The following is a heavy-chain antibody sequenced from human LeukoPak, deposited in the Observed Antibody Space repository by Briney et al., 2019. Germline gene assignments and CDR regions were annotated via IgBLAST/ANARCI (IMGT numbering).Heavy chain of an antibody. D-gene: IGHD6-19*01. CDR1: GFTFSSYS. CDR2: ISSSSSYI. V-gene: IGHV3-21*01. Sequence: GGSLRLSCAASGFTFSSYSMNWVRQAPGKGLEWVSSISSSSSYIYYADSVKGRFTISGDNAKNSLYLQMNSLRAEDTAVYYCARRSIAVGYYFDYWGQGTLVTVSS. J-gene: IGHJ4*02. CDR3: ARRSIAVGYYFDY.